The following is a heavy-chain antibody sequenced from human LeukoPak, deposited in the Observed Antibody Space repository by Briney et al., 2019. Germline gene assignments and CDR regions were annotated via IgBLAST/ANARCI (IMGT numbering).Heavy chain of an antibody. V-gene: IGHV4-59*12. Sequence: SETLSLTCTVSGGSTSPFYWNWIRQPPGKGLEWIGYIYYTGGTSYSPSLNSRATISVDTSKNQISLKLNSVTAADTAVYYCARGRMVVANTGAFDIWGQGTMVPVSS. D-gene: IGHD3-22*01. CDR3: ARGRMVVANTGAFDI. J-gene: IGHJ3*02. CDR1: GGSTSPFY. CDR2: IYYTGGT.